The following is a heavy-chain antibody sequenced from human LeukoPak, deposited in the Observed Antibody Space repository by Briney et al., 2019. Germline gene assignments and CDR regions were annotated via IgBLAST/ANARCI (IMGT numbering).Heavy chain of an antibody. D-gene: IGHD3-16*01. CDR3: ASAFAQRSPNDY. CDR1: GYTFTSYY. V-gene: IGHV1-46*01. CDR2: INPSGGST. Sequence: ASVKVSCKASGYTFTSYYMHWVRQAPGQGLEWMGIINPSGGSTSYAQKFQGRVTMTRDMFTSTVYMELSSLRSEDTAVYYCASAFAQRSPNDYWGQGTLVTVSS. J-gene: IGHJ4*02.